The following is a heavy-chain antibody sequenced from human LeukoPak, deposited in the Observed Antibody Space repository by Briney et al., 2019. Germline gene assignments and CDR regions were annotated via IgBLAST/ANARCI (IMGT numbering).Heavy chain of an antibody. V-gene: IGHV4-4*07. J-gene: IGHJ6*03. CDR1: GGSISSYY. D-gene: IGHD3-3*01. CDR2: IYTSGST. CDR3: ARGYDFWSGPATGYYYYMDV. Sequence: PSETLSLTCTVSGGSISSYYWSWIRQPAGKGLEWIGRIYTSGSTNYNPSLKSRVTMSVDTSKNQFSLMLSSVTAADTAVYYCARGYDFWSGPATGYYYYMDVWGKGTTVTVSS.